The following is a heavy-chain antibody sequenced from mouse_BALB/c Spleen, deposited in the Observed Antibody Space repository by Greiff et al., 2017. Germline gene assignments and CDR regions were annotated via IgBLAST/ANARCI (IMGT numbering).Heavy chain of an antibody. Sequence: EVKLMESEGDLVKPGGSLKLSCAASGFTFSSYGMSWVRQTPDKRLEWVATISSGGSYTYYRDSVKGRFTISRDTAKNTLYLQMRSLKSEDTARYYCARGYDYHFDYWGQGTALTVSS. CDR2: ISSGGSYT. J-gene: IGHJ2*01. CDR1: GFTFSSYG. D-gene: IGHD2-4*01. CDR3: ARGYDYHFDY. V-gene: IGHV5-6*02.